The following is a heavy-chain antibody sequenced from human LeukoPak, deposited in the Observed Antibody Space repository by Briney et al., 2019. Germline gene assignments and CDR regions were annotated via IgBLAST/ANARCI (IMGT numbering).Heavy chain of an antibody. CDR2: ISPTGSTT. V-gene: IGHV3-74*01. CDR1: GFSFSGHW. Sequence: GGSLRLSCTASGFSFSGHWMHWARQLPGKGLVWVSRISPTGSTTSYADSVKGRFTVSRDNAKNTLYLQVNNLRAEDTAVYYCARGPNSNCSGLDFWGQGTLLTVSP. J-gene: IGHJ4*02. CDR3: ARGPNSNCSGLDF. D-gene: IGHD1-1*01.